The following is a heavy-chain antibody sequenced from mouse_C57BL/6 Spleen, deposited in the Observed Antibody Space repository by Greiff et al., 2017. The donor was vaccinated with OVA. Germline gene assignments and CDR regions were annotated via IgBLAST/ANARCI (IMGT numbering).Heavy chain of an antibody. CDR2: IHPSDSDT. Sequence: QLQLKQPGAELVKPGASVKVSCKASGYTFTSYWMHWVKQRPGQGLEWIGRIHPSDSDTNYNQKFKGKATLTVDKSSSTAYMQLSSLTSEDSAVYYCAIGSSYYYAMDYWGQGTSVTVSS. CDR3: AIGSSYYYAMDY. D-gene: IGHD1-1*01. CDR1: GYTFTSYW. J-gene: IGHJ4*01. V-gene: IGHV1-74*01.